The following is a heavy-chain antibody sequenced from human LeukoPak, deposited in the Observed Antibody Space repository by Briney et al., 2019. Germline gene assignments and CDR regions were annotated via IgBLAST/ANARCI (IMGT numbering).Heavy chain of an antibody. CDR1: GFTFSSHG. J-gene: IGHJ4*02. Sequence: PGGSLRLSCATSGFTFSSHGFYWVRQAPGKGLEWVAVIWYDGSKKYYADSVKGRSTISRDNSKNTLYLEINSLRAEDTAVYYCARDISYNSLDYWGQGTLVTVSS. CDR2: IWYDGSKK. V-gene: IGHV3-33*01. CDR3: ARDISYNSLDY. D-gene: IGHD6-13*01.